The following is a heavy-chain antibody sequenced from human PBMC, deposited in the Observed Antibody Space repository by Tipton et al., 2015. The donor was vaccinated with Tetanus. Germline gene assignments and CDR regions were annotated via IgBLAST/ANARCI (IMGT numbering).Heavy chain of an antibody. V-gene: IGHV3-23*01. J-gene: IGHJ5*02. CDR1: GFPFSNYA. CDR3: AKDPASRGWFDP. CDR2: IGTSTSNT. Sequence: SLRLSCVASGFPFSNYAFNWVRQAPGKGLEWVSSIGTSTSNTYYADSVRDRYTISRDNSRNEVYLHVTSLRGEDSAIYYCAKDPASRGWFDPWGQGTLVSVSS.